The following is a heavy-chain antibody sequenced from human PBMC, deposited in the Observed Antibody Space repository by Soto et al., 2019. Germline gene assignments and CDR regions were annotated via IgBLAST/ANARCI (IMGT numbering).Heavy chain of an antibody. CDR2: ISGSGGST. CDR1: GFTFSSYA. D-gene: IGHD5-18*01. J-gene: IGHJ6*02. CDR3: AKGRDTSYYYYGMDV. V-gene: IGHV3-23*01. Sequence: GGSLRLSCAASGFTFSSYAMSWVRPAPGKGLEWVSAISGSGGSTYYAGSVKGRFTISRDNSKNTLYLQMNSLRAEDTAVYYCAKGRDTSYYYYGMDVWGQGTTVTVSS.